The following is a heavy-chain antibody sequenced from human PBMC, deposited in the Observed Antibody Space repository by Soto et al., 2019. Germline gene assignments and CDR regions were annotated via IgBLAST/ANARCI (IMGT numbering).Heavy chain of an antibody. D-gene: IGHD1-1*01. CDR2: IYYSGST. CDR1: GGSVNSGGYH. V-gene: IGHV4-31*03. CDR3: ARAPIPNWNYDGMDV. J-gene: IGHJ6*02. Sequence: TLSLTCTVSGGSVNSGGYHWSWIRQHPGKGLEWIGDIYYSGSTYYNPSLKSRVTTSIDTSTNHFSLHLSALTAADTAVYYCARAPIPNWNYDGMDVWGQGTTVTVSS.